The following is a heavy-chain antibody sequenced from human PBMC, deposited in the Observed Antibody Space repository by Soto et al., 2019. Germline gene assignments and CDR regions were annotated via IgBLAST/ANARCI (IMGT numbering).Heavy chain of an antibody. CDR3: ARVPSP. V-gene: IGHV4-30-2*01. CDR2: IYHSGSP. CDR1: RCSLRSGGYS. J-gene: IGHJ5*02. Sequence: SETPSLTCAVPRCSLRSGGYSWSWIRQPPGKGLEWIGYIYHSGSPYYNPSLKSRVTISVDRSKNQFSLKLSSVTAADTAVYYCARVPSPWGQGTLVTVSS.